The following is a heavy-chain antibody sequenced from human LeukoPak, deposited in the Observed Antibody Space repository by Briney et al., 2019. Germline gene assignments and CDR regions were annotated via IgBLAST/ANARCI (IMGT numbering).Heavy chain of an antibody. CDR1: GYTFTSYY. Sequence: GASVKVSCKASGYTFTSYYMHWVRQAPGQGLEWMGIINPSGGSTSYAQKFQGRVTMTRDMSTSTVYMELSSLRSEDTAVYYCARDPQRGYDWRYFDYWGQGTLVTVSS. D-gene: IGHD5-12*01. CDR2: INPSGGST. CDR3: ARDPQRGYDWRYFDY. J-gene: IGHJ4*02. V-gene: IGHV1-46*01.